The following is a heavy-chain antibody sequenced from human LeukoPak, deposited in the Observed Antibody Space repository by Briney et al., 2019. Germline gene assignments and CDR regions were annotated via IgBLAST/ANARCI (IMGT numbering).Heavy chain of an antibody. Sequence: ASVKVSCKASGYTFITYGISWVRQAPGQGLEWMGWISAYNDNTNYAQKLQGRVTMTIDTSTSTAYMELRSLRSDDTAVYYCARGPGRSKYGSGSYGVDYWGQGTLVTVSS. CDR2: ISAYNDNT. J-gene: IGHJ4*02. CDR3: ARGPGRSKYGSGSYGVDY. V-gene: IGHV1-18*01. D-gene: IGHD3-10*01. CDR1: GYTFITYG.